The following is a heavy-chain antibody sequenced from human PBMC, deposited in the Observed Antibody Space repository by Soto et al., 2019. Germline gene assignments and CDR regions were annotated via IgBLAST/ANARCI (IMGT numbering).Heavy chain of an antibody. CDR3: AKGGRQWLVTSDFDC. Sequence: PGGSLRLSCAASGFTFSSYGIHWVRQAPGKGLEWVGIIWYDGSNKYYADSVKGRFTISRDSSKNTVYLQMDSLRVEDTAVYYCAKGGRQWLVTSDFDCWGQGTLVTVSS. CDR2: IWYDGSNK. D-gene: IGHD6-19*01. V-gene: IGHV3-33*06. CDR1: GFTFSSYG. J-gene: IGHJ4*02.